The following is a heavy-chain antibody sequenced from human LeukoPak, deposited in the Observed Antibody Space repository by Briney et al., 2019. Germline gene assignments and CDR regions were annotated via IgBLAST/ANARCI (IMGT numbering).Heavy chain of an antibody. V-gene: IGHV6-1*01. CDR2: TYYRSKWYN. CDR1: GDSVSSNSAA. CDR3: ARGGVVVVPAAIPFDY. J-gene: IGHJ4*02. D-gene: IGHD2-2*01. Sequence: SQTLSLTCAIPGDSVSSNSAAWNWIRQSPSRGLEWLGRTYYRSKWYNDYAVSVKSRITINPDTSKNQFSLQLNSVTPEDTAVYYCARGGVVVVPAAIPFDYWGQGTLVTVSS.